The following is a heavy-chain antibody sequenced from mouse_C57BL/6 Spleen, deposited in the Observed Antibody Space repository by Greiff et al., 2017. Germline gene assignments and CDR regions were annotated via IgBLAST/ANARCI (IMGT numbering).Heavy chain of an antibody. CDR3: ARDYSNYDWFDY. Sequence: QVQLQQPGAELVKPGASVKLSCKASGYTFTSYWMHWVKQRPGQGLEWIGIIHPNSGSTNYNEKFKSKATLTVDKSSSTAYMQLSSLTSEDSAVYYCARDYSNYDWFDYWGQGTLVTVSA. V-gene: IGHV1-64*01. J-gene: IGHJ3*01. CDR2: IHPNSGST. CDR1: GYTFTSYW. D-gene: IGHD2-5*01.